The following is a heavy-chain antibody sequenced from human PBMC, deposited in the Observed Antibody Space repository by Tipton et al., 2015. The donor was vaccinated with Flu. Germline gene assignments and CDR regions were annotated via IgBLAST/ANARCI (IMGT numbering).Heavy chain of an antibody. CDR2: IYYSGNT. J-gene: IGHJ3*02. CDR1: GASINNYY. CDR3: SSYYIRAFDI. Sequence: TLSLTCTVSGASINNYYWSWIRQPPGKGLEWIGYIYYSGNTNYNPSLKSRVTMSLDASKRHFSLKLSSVTAADTAMYYCSSYYIRAFDIWGQGTMVTVSS. V-gene: IGHV4-59*01. D-gene: IGHD3-10*01.